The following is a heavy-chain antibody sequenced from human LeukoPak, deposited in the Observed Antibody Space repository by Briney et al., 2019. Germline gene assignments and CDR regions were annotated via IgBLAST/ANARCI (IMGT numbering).Heavy chain of an antibody. J-gene: IGHJ4*02. D-gene: IGHD3-3*01. CDR3: ARGLTIFGVVITLLFDY. CDR2: INPNSGGT. V-gene: IGHV1-2*06. CDR1: GYTFTGYY. Sequence: ASVKVSCKASGYTFTGYYMHWVRQAPGQGLEWMGRINPNSGGTNYAQKFQGRVTMTRDTSISTAYMELSRLRSDDTAVYYCARGLTIFGVVITLLFDYWGQGTLVTVSS.